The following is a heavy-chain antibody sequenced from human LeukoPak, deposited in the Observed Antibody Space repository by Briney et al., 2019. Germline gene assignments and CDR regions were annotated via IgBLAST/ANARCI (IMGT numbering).Heavy chain of an antibody. CDR1: GGSFSGYY. J-gene: IGHJ4*02. CDR2: INHSGST. Sequence: SETLSLTCAVYGGSFSGYYWSWIRQPPGKGLEWIGEINHSGSTNYNPSLKSRVTISVDTSKNQFSLKLSSVTAADTAVYYCARGIAAAGPDYWGQGTLVTVSS. V-gene: IGHV4-34*01. CDR3: ARGIAAAGPDY. D-gene: IGHD6-13*01.